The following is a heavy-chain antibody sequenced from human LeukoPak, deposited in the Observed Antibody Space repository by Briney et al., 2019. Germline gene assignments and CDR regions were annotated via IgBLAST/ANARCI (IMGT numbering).Heavy chain of an antibody. CDR1: GFTFRNAW. Sequence: PGGSLRLSCAASGFTFRNAWMGWVRQAPGKGLEWVSSISSSSSSYIYYADSVKGRFTISRDNSKNTLYLQMNSLRAEDTAVYYCARDLIHDANYYDSSGYYYYWGQGTLVTVSS. V-gene: IGHV3-21*01. J-gene: IGHJ4*02. CDR2: ISSSSSSYI. CDR3: ARDLIHDANYYDSSGYYYY. D-gene: IGHD3-22*01.